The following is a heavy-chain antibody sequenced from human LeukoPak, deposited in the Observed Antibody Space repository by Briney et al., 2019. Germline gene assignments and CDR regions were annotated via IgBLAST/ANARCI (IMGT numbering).Heavy chain of an antibody. Sequence: SETLSLTCTVSGGSISSSSYYWGWIRQPPGKGLEWIGSIYYSGSTYYNPSLKSRVTISVDTSKNQFSLKLSSVTAADTAVYYCARATDYDGGHYFDYWGQGTLVTVSS. D-gene: IGHD3-3*01. V-gene: IGHV4-39*07. J-gene: IGHJ4*02. CDR3: ARATDYDGGHYFDY. CDR2: IYYSGST. CDR1: GGSISSSSYY.